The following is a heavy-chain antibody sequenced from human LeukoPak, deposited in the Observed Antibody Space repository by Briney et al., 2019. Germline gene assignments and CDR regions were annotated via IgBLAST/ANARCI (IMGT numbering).Heavy chain of an antibody. J-gene: IGHJ6*03. V-gene: IGHV4-30-2*01. CDR2: IYHSGST. D-gene: IGHD2-2*01. CDR3: ANADYYYYMDV. CDR1: GGSISSGGYY. Sequence: SRTLSLTCTVSGGSISSGGYYWSWIRQPPGKGLEWIGYIYHSGSTYYNPSLKSRVTISVDRSKNQFSLNLSSVTAANTAVYYCANADYYYYMDVWGKGTTVTVSS.